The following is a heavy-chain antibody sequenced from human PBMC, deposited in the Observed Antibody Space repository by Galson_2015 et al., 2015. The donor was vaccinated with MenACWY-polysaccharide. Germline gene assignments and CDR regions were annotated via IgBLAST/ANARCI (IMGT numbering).Heavy chain of an antibody. CDR2: IRSKTKNYAT. J-gene: IGHJ4*02. CDR1: GFTCSASA. CDR3: AKVGPPSSWTMGIDY. D-gene: IGHD6-13*01. V-gene: IGHV3-73*01. Sequence: SLRLSCAASGFTCSASAVHWVRQASGKGLQWVGRIRSKTKNYATAYTPSVQGRFTVFRDDSKNMAYLQMNSLKTEDTAVYYCAKVGPPSSWTMGIDYWGQGTLVTVSS.